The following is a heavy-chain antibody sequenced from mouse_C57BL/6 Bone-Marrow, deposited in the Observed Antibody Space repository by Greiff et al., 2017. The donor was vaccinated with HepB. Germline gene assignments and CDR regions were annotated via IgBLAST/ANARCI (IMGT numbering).Heavy chain of an antibody. D-gene: IGHD2-2*01. V-gene: IGHV1-69*01. J-gene: IGHJ2*01. CDR3: ARSGGLRGYFDY. CDR1: GYTFTSYW. Sequence: VQLQQPGAELVMPGASVKLSCKASGYTFTSYWMPWVNQRPGQGLEWIGEFDPSDSYTNYNQKFKGKSTLTVDKSSSTAYMQLSSLTSEDSAVYYCARSGGLRGYFDYWGQGTTLTVSS. CDR2: FDPSDSYT.